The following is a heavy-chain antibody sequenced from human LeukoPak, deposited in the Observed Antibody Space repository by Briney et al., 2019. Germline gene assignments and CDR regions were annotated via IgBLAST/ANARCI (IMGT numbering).Heavy chain of an antibody. J-gene: IGHJ4*02. CDR2: ISTYNGYT. CDR1: GYTFTSYG. D-gene: IGHD1-26*01. Sequence: ASVRVSCKASGYTFTSYGINWVRQAPGQGLEWMGWISTYNGYTNYAQNLQGRVTMTTDTSASTVYLELRSLRSDDTAVYYCARTPPPTIVGAHYFDYWGQGTLVTVSS. CDR3: ARTPPPTIVGAHYFDY. V-gene: IGHV1-18*01.